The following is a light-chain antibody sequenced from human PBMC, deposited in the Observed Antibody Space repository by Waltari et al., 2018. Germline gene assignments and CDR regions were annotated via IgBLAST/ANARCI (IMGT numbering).Light chain of an antibody. V-gene: IGLV1-44*01. CDR3: ATWDNRLNGYV. Sequence: QSVLTQPPSASGAPGQRVTISCSGSSSNIRSNPVNWYHQLPGTAPKLLIYSNNQRPSGVPDRFSASKSGTSESLAISGLQSEDEADYYCATWDNRLNGYVFGTGTKVSVL. CDR2: SNN. CDR1: SSNIRSNP. J-gene: IGLJ1*01.